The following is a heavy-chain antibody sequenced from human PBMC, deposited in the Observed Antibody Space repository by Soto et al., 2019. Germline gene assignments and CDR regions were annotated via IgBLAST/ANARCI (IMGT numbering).Heavy chain of an antibody. CDR3: AIHPSIYTSSWYPGWLDP. D-gene: IGHD6-13*01. J-gene: IGHJ5*02. Sequence: SVKVSCKASGGTFSNYAINWVRQAPGQGLEWMGGIIPIFGTANYAQKFQGRVIITADESTSTAYMELSSLRSEDTAVYYCAIHPSIYTSSWYPGWLDPWGQGALVTVYS. CDR1: GGTFSNYA. CDR2: IIPIFGTA. V-gene: IGHV1-69*13.